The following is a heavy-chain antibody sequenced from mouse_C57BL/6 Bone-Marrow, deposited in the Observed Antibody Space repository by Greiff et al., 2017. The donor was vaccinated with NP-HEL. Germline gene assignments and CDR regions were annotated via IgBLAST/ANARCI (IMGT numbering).Heavy chain of an antibody. V-gene: IGHV1-82*01. CDR2: IYPGDGDT. D-gene: IGHD2-3*01. CDR1: GYAFSSSW. Sequence: QVQLQQSGPELVKPGASVKISCKASGYAFSSSWMNWVKQRPGKGLEWIGRIYPGDGDTNYNGKFKGKATLTADKSSSTASMQLSSLTSEDSAVYFCARGGWLLLAYWGQGTLVTVSA. J-gene: IGHJ3*01. CDR3: ARGGWLLLAY.